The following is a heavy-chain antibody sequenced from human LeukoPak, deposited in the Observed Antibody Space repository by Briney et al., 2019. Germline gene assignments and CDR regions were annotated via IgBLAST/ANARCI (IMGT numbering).Heavy chain of an antibody. CDR2: INPNSGGT. Sequence: SVKVSCKASGYTFTGYYMHWVRQAPGQGLEWMGWINPNSGGTNYAQKFQGRVTMTRDTSISTAYMELSRLRSDDTAVYYCATRDSRYVLFDYWGQGTLVTVSS. CDR3: ATRDSRYVLFDY. V-gene: IGHV1-2*02. CDR1: GYTFTGYY. J-gene: IGHJ4*02. D-gene: IGHD5-12*01.